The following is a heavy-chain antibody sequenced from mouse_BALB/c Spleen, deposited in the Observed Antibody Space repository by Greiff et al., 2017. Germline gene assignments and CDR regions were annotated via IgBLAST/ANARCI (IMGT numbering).Heavy chain of an antibody. V-gene: IGHV5-17*02. J-gene: IGHJ2*01. CDR2: ISSGSSTI. CDR1: GFTFSSFG. Sequence: EVQRVESGGGLVQPGGSRKLSCAASGFTFSSFGMHWVRQAPEKGLEWVAYISSGSSTIYYADTVKGRFTISRDNPKNTLFLQMTSLRSEDTAMYYCARSGYGNYDYWGQGTTLTVSS. CDR3: ARSGYGNYDY. D-gene: IGHD2-10*02.